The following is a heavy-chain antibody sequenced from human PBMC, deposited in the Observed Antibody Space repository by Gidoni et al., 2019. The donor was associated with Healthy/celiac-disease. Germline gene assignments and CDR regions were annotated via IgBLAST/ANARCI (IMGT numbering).Heavy chain of an antibody. J-gene: IGHJ3*02. V-gene: IGHV1-69*01. D-gene: IGHD3-3*01. CDR3: ARVLRFLEWLPPPDAFDI. CDR2: IIPIFGTA. Sequence: QVQLVQSGAEVKKPGSSVKVSCKASGGTFSSSAISWVRQAPGQGLEWMGGIIPIFGTANYAQKFQGRVTITADESTSTAYMELSSLRSEDTAVYYCARVLRFLEWLPPPDAFDIWGQGTMVTVSS. CDR1: GGTFSSSA.